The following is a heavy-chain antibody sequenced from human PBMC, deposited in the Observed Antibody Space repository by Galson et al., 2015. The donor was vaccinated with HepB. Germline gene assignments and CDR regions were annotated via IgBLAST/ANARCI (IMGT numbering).Heavy chain of an antibody. CDR1: GYRFIAFW. CDR2: IYPGNSDT. V-gene: IGHV5-51*03. CDR3: ARGRYCNDGTCYFDY. Sequence: QSGAEVKKPGESLKISCEVSGYRFIAFWIAWVRQMPGKGLEWMGIIYPGNSDTKYSPSFQGQVTISADKSIGTAYLQWSSLKASDTAMFYCARGRYCNDGTCYFDYWGQGTLVTVSS. D-gene: IGHD2-15*01. J-gene: IGHJ4*02.